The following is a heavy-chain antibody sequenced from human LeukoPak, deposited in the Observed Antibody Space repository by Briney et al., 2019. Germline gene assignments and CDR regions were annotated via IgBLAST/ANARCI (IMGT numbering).Heavy chain of an antibody. CDR3: ARSHGGYLDY. D-gene: IGHD2-15*01. Sequence: SQALSLTCVMSGDSVSSNSAAWNWIRQSPSRGLEWLGGTYYRSKWYNEYAASVKSRITIKPDRSKNQFSLQLNSVTPDDTAVYYCARSHGGYLDYWGQGTLVTVSS. CDR2: TYYRSKWYN. J-gene: IGHJ4*02. CDR1: GDSVSSNSAA. V-gene: IGHV6-1*01.